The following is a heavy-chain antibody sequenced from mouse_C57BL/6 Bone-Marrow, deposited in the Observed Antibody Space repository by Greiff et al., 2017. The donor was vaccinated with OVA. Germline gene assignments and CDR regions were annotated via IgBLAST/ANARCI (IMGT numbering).Heavy chain of an antibody. V-gene: IGHV5-6*02. CDR2: ISSGGSYT. CDR1: GFTFSSYG. J-gene: IGHJ2*01. D-gene: IGHD4-1*01. Sequence: EVKLQESGGDLVKPGGSLKLSCAASGFTFSSYGMSWVRQTPDKRLEWVATISSGGSYTYYPDSVKGRFTISRDNAKNTLYLQMSSLKSEDTAMYYFARRGLLGNDYWGQSTTLTGSS. CDR3: ARRGLLGNDY.